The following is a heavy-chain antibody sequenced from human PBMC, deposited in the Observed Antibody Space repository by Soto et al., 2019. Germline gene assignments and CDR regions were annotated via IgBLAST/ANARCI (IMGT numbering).Heavy chain of an antibody. CDR2: INHSGST. Sequence: SETLSLTCAVYGGSFGGYYWSWVRQPPGKGLEWIGEINHSGSTNYNPSLKSRVTISVDTSKNQFSLKLSSVTAADTAVYYCARGQAWVFCSSTSCHWDYMDVWGKGTTVTVS. J-gene: IGHJ6*03. CDR3: ARGQAWVFCSSTSCHWDYMDV. V-gene: IGHV4-34*01. CDR1: GGSFGGYY. D-gene: IGHD2-2*01.